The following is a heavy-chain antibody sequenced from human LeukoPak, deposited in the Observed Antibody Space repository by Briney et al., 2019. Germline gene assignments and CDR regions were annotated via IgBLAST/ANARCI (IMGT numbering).Heavy chain of an antibody. CDR3: SRHPQTGDTFDL. J-gene: IGHJ3*01. Sequence: GESLNLSCAASGFTFSGSAIHWVRQASGKGLEWVGRIRSKADSYATTYSASVKGRFTISRDDSKNTAYLQMNSLKTEDTAVYYCSRHPQTGDTFDLWGQGTMVTVSS. CDR2: IRSKADSYAT. CDR1: GFTFSGSA. V-gene: IGHV3-73*01. D-gene: IGHD7-27*01.